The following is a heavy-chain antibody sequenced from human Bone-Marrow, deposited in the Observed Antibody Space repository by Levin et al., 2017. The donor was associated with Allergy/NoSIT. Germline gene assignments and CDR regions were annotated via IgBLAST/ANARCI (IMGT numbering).Heavy chain of an antibody. V-gene: IGHV4-59*08. CDR1: GGSISSYY. J-gene: IGHJ6*02. CDR2: IYYSGST. Sequence: PSETLSLTCTVSGGSISSYYWSWIRQPPGKGLEWIGYIYYSGSTNYNPSLKSRVTISVDTSKNQFSLKLSSVTAADTAVYYCARQQARGYYYYYGMDVWGQGPPFTVSS. CDR3: ARQQARGYYYYYGMDV.